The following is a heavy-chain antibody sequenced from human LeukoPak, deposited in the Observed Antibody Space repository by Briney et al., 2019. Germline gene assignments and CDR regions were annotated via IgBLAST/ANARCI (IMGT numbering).Heavy chain of an antibody. J-gene: IGHJ4*02. D-gene: IGHD2-2*01. CDR3: ARQAYCSSSSCYPFDY. CDR2: IYYSGST. V-gene: IGHV4-59*08. Sequence: PSETLSLTCTVSGGSISTYYWGWIRQPPGKGLEWIGYIYYSGSTNYNPSLKSRVTISVDTSKNQFSLKLSSVTAADTAVYYCARQAYCSSSSCYPFDYWGQGTLVTVSS. CDR1: GGSISTYY.